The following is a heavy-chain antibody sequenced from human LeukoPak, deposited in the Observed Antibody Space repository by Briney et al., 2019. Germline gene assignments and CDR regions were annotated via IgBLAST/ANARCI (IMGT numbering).Heavy chain of an antibody. CDR1: GYTFTSYG. CDR2: ISAYNGNT. V-gene: IGHV1-18*01. D-gene: IGHD3-3*01. J-gene: IGHJ6*02. CDR3: ARGGAAPELTYYDFWSGYQCEYYHGMDV. Sequence: GASVKVSCKASGYTFTSYGISWVRQAPGQGVEWMGWISAYNGNTNYAQKLQGRVTMTTDTSTSTAYMELRSLRSDDTAVYYCARGGAAPELTYYDFWSGYQCEYYHGMDVWGQGTTVTVSS.